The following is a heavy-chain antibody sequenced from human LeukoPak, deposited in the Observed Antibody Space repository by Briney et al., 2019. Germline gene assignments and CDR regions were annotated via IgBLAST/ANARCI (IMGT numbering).Heavy chain of an antibody. CDR3: ARQSGSGFDP. Sequence: SETLSLTCAVYSGSFSGYYWHWVRQSPGKGLEWIGQANHRGTPNYNPSLKSRGTISVDTSKNQFSLKVSSVTAADTAVYYCARQSGSGFDPWGQGTLVTVSS. CDR2: ANHRGTP. J-gene: IGHJ5*02. D-gene: IGHD6-19*01. CDR1: SGSFSGYY. V-gene: IGHV4-34*01.